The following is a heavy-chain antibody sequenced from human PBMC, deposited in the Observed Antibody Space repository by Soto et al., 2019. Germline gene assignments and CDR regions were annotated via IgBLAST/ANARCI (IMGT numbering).Heavy chain of an antibody. V-gene: IGHV3-23*01. J-gene: IGHJ6*03. D-gene: IGHD2-15*01. Sequence: EVQLLESGGGLVQPGGSLRLSCAASGFTFSSYAMSWVRQAPGKGLEWVSAISGSGGSTYYADSVKGRFTISRDNSKNTLYLQMNRLRAEDTAVYYCAKAVGYCSGGSCYSVPYYYYMDVWGKGTTVTVSS. CDR3: AKAVGYCSGGSCYSVPYYYYMDV. CDR1: GFTFSSYA. CDR2: ISGSGGST.